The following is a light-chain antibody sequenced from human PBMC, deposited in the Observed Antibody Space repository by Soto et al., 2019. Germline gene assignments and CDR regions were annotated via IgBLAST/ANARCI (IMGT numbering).Light chain of an antibody. J-gene: IGLJ2*01. CDR2: DTS. CDR1: TGAVTSGHY. Sequence: QAVVTQEPSLTVSPGGTVTLTCGSSTGAVTSGHYPYWFQQKPGQAPRTLIYDTSNKHSWTPARFSGSLHGGKAALTLSGAQPEDEAEYYCLLSYSGARGVFGGGTQLTVL. CDR3: LLSYSGARGV. V-gene: IGLV7-46*01.